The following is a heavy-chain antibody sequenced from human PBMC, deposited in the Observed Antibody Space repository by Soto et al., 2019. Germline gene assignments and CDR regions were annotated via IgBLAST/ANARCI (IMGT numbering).Heavy chain of an antibody. D-gene: IGHD2-2*01. CDR3: ARAKLCNTLSCPHSFDT. CDR2: VYHSGSS. CDR1: GGSIHTNNW. Sequence: QVQLQESSPGLVNASGTLSLTCGVSGGSIHTNNWWRWLRQPPGQGLEWIAEVYHSGSSNYNPSLKSRHSISVDTSQNQFSLRLTSVTAADSAVYYCARAKLCNTLSCPHSFDTWGQGTLVSVSS. V-gene: IGHV4-4*02. J-gene: IGHJ4*02.